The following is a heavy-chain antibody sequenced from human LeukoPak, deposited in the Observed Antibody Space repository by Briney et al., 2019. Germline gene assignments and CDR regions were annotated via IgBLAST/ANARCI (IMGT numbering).Heavy chain of an antibody. Sequence: SVKVSCKASGGTFSSNVISWVRQAPGQGLEWMGRIIPIIGTPDYAQKFQGRVTITADKSTNTAYMELTSLKSDDTAVYYCARAGGSSWFVSLYYWGQGALVTVSS. CDR3: ARAGGSSWFVSLYY. CDR1: GGTFSSNV. V-gene: IGHV1-69*04. J-gene: IGHJ4*02. CDR2: IIPIIGTP. D-gene: IGHD6-13*01.